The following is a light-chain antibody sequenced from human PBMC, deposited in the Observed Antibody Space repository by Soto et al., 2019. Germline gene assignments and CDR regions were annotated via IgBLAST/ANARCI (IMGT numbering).Light chain of an antibody. CDR2: EVR. J-gene: IGLJ3*02. CDR3: SSYTTSSTQV. V-gene: IGLV2-14*01. CDR1: SSDIGTYNY. Sequence: QSALTQPASVSGSPGQSITISCTGTSSDIGTYNYVSWYQQHPGKVPKLMIYEVRNRPSGVSNRFSGSKSGNTASLAISGLQAEDEADYYCSSYTTSSTQVFGGETKLTVL.